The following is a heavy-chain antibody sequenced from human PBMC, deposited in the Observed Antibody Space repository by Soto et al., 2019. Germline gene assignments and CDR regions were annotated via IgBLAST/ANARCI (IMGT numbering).Heavy chain of an antibody. J-gene: IGHJ4*02. CDR2: ISAYNGNT. CDR3: ARVRRLHNILTGYQISPDFDY. D-gene: IGHD3-9*01. Sequence: ASDKVSSKSSGYTFTSYGISWVRQAPGQEPEWMEWISAYNGNTNYAQKLQGRVTMTTDTSTSTAYMEMRSLRSDDTVVYYCARVRRLHNILTGYQISPDFDYWGQGTMVTVSS. CDR1: GYTFTSYG. V-gene: IGHV1-18*01.